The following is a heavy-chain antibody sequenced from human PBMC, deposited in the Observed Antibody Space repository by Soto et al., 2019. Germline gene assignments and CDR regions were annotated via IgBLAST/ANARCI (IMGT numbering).Heavy chain of an antibody. D-gene: IGHD3-3*01. Sequence: SETLSITCTVSGVSLSSGAYYWSWIRQHPGKGLEWIGYIYYSGSTYYNPSLKSRVTISVDTSKNQFSLKLSSVTAADTAVYYCARVLFGRGNWFDPWGQGTLVTVSS. J-gene: IGHJ5*02. V-gene: IGHV4-61*08. CDR1: GVSLSSGAYY. CDR3: ARVLFGRGNWFDP. CDR2: IYYSGST.